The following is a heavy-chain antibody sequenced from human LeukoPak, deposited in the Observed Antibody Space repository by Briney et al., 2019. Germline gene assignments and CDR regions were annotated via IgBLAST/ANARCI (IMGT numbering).Heavy chain of an antibody. Sequence: SESLSLTCTVSGGSISSYYWSWIRQPPGKGLEWIGYIYYSGSTNYNPSLKSRVTISVDTSKNQFSLKLSSVTAADTAVYYRARGSEWLVGFYDYWGQGTLVTVSS. J-gene: IGHJ4*02. CDR1: GGSISSYY. D-gene: IGHD6-19*01. CDR3: ARGSEWLVGFYDY. V-gene: IGHV4-59*01. CDR2: IYYSGST.